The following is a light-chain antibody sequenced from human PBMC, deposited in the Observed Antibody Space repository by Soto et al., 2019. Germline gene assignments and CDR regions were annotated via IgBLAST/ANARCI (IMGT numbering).Light chain of an antibody. V-gene: IGLV2-14*03. J-gene: IGLJ3*02. CDR3: SSYISSSTLV. Sequence: QSALTQPASVSGSPGQSITISCTGTTSDIGAYNYVSWYQQHPGKAPQLMIYDVTDRPSGVSNRFSGSKSGNTASLTISGLHAEDEAYYYCSSYISSSTLVFGGWTKLTVL. CDR1: TSDIGAYNY. CDR2: DVT.